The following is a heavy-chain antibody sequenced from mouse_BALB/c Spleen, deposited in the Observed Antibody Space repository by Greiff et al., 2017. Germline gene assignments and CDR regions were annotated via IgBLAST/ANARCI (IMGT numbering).Heavy chain of an antibody. CDR3: TRKVMELDY. J-gene: IGHJ2*01. Sequence: EVHLVESGGGLVQPGGSMKLSCVASGFTFSNYWMNWVRQSPEKGLEWVAEIRLKSNNYATHYAESVKGRFTISRDDSKSSVYLQMNNLRAEDTGIYYCTRKVMELDYWGQGTTLTVSS. CDR2: IRLKSNNYAT. D-gene: IGHD1-3*01. CDR1: GFTFSNYW. V-gene: IGHV6-6*02.